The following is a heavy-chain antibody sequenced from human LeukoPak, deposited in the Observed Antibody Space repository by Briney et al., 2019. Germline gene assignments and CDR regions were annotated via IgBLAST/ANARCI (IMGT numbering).Heavy chain of an antibody. V-gene: IGHV3-23*01. D-gene: IGHD5-24*01. CDR1: GFTFSSYE. Sequence: GGSLRLSCAASGFTFSSYEMNWVRQAPGKGLEWVSYISSSGGSTYYADSVKGRFTISRDNSKNTLYLQMNSLRAEDTAVYYCAKGGDRDTDYWGQGTLVTVSS. CDR2: ISSSGGST. CDR3: AKGGDRDTDY. J-gene: IGHJ4*02.